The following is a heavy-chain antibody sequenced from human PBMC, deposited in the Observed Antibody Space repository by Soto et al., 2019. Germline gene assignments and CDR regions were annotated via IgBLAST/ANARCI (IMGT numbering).Heavy chain of an antibody. Sequence: QMEQSGAEVRKPGSSVKVSCKPSGGSLTSYPMAWVRQAPGQGFEWMGGIIPIHGTTEYAQKFQGRVTITADESTNRATRELTGPTAEDTAVDNCARGWGLGAWGQGTHGTVSS. J-gene: IGHJ4*02. D-gene: IGHD3-16*01. CDR1: GGSLTSYP. V-gene: IGHV1-69*01. CDR2: IIPIHGTT. CDR3: ARGWGLGA.